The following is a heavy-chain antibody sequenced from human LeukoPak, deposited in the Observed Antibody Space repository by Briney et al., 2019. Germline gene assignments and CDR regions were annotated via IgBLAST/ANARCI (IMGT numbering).Heavy chain of an antibody. V-gene: IGHV3-9*01. CDR2: ISWNSGSI. D-gene: IGHD6-19*01. CDR1: GFTFDDYA. Sequence: SLRLSCAASGFTFDDYAMHWVRQAPGKGLEWVSGISWNSGSIGYADSVKGRFTISRDNAKNSLYLQMNSLRAEDTALYYCAKDRSGRYYYGMDVWGQGTTVTVSS. CDR3: AKDRSGRYYYGMDV. J-gene: IGHJ6*02.